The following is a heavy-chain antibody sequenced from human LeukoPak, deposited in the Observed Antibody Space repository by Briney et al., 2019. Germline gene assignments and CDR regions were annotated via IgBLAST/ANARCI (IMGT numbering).Heavy chain of an antibody. CDR3: ARRPNPPGRIDH. D-gene: IGHD1-14*01. Sequence: GGSLRLSCAASGFTFSSYGIHWVRQAPGKGLEWVAAIYNSGSTYYADSVKGRFTISRDNSKNTMYLQMNSLKGEDTAVYYCARRPNPPGRIDHWGQGTLVTVSS. CDR2: IYNSGST. J-gene: IGHJ4*02. V-gene: IGHV3-66*04. CDR1: GFTFSSYG.